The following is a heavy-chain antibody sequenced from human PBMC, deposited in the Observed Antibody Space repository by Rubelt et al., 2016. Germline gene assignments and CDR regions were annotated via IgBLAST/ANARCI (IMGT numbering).Heavy chain of an antibody. CDR2: IWYAGSNK. CDR1: GFTVSSNY. CDR3: AREPPYGDYTIDY. V-gene: IGHV3-33*08. J-gene: IGHJ4*02. Sequence: QVQLVESGGGVVQPGRSLRLSCAASGFTVSSNYMSWVRQAPGKGLEWVAVIWYAGSNKYYADSVEGRFTISRDNSKNTLYLQMNSLRAEDSALYYCAREPPYGDYTIDYWGQGTLVTVSS. D-gene: IGHD4-17*01.